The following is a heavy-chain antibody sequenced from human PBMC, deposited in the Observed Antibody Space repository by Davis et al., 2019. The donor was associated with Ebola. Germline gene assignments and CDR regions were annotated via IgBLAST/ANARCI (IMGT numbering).Heavy chain of an antibody. CDR1: GFTFSSYS. CDR3: ARDKVVTQHLLHYYYGMDV. D-gene: IGHD2-21*02. J-gene: IGHJ6*02. CDR2: ISSSSSYI. V-gene: IGHV3-21*01. Sequence: PGGSLRLSCAASGFTFSSYSMNWVRQAPGKGLEWVSSISSSSSYIYYADSVKGRFTISRDNAKNSLYLQMNSLRAEDTAVYYCARDKVVTQHLLHYYYGMDVWGQGTTVTVSS.